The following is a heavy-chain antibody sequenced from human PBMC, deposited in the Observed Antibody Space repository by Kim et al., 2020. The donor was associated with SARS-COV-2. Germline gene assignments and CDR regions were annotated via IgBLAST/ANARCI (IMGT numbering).Heavy chain of an antibody. D-gene: IGHD1-26*01. CDR3: ARIRWELLGSYYYGMDV. CDR2: IDWDDDK. J-gene: IGHJ6*02. Sequence: SGPTLVNPTQTLTLTCTFCGFSLSTSGMCVSWIRQPPGKALEWLALIDWDDDKYYSTSLKTRLTISKDTSKNQVVLTMTNMDPVDTATYYCARIRWELLGSYYYGMDVWGQGTTLTVSS. CDR1: GFSLSTSGMC. V-gene: IGHV2-70*01.